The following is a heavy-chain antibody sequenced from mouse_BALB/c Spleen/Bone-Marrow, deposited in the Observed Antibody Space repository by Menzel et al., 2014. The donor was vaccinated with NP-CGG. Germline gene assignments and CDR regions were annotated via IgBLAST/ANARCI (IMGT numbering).Heavy chain of an antibody. V-gene: IGHV5-17*02. Sequence: EVKVEESGGGLVQPGGSRKLSCTASGFTFSSFGMHWVRQAPEKGPEWVAYISSDSDTIYYADTVKGRFTISRDNPKNTLFLQMTSLRSEDTAMYYCTRDHDYDWYFDVWGAGTTVTVSS. D-gene: IGHD2-4*01. J-gene: IGHJ1*01. CDR1: GFTFSSFG. CDR2: ISSDSDTI. CDR3: TRDHDYDWYFDV.